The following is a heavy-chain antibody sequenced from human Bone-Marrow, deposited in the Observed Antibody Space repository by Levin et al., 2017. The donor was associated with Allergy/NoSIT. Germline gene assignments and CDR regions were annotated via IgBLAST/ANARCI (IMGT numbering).Heavy chain of an antibody. Sequence: GGSLRLSCAASGFTFSSYGMHWVRQAPGKGLEWVAVISYDGSNKYYADSVKGRFTISRDNSKNTLYLQMNSLRAEDTAVYYCAKDGRYSSSWYLGLGYYYYGMDVWGQGTTVTVSS. V-gene: IGHV3-30*18. CDR1: GFTFSSYG. CDR2: ISYDGSNK. CDR3: AKDGRYSSSWYLGLGYYYYGMDV. D-gene: IGHD6-13*01. J-gene: IGHJ6*02.